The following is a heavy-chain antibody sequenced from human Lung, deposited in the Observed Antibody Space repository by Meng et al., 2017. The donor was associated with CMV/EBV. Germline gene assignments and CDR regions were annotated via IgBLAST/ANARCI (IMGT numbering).Heavy chain of an antibody. D-gene: IGHD1-26*01. CDR1: GFTFSSYA. J-gene: IGHJ4*02. Sequence: SCTASGFTFSSYAMHWVRQAPGKGLEWVAVISYDGSNKYYADSVKGRFTISRDNSKNTLYLQMNSLRAEDTAVYYCEKVRLEELLRAGFDYWGQGXLVTVSS. CDR3: EKVRLEELLRAGFDY. V-gene: IGHV3-30*04. CDR2: ISYDGSNK.